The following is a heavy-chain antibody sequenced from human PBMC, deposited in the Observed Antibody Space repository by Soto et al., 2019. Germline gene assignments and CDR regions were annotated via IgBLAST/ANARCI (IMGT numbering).Heavy chain of an antibody. V-gene: IGHV1-69*13. D-gene: IGHD3-22*01. CDR3: ARGGGVAQRDSSGYYDGDSAFDI. Sequence: SVKVSCKASGGTFSSYAISWVRPAPGQGLEWMGGIIPIFGTANYAQTFQGRVTITADESTNIAYMELSSLRSEDTAVYYCARGGGVAQRDSSGYYDGDSAFDIWGQGTRGTVSS. J-gene: IGHJ3*02. CDR2: IIPIFGTA. CDR1: GGTFSSYA.